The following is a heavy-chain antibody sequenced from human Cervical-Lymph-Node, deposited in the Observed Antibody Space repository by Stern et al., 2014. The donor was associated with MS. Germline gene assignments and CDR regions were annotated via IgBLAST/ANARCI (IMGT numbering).Heavy chain of an antibody. CDR2: IIPIVGPA. CDR3: ERPRNSLGVYFYGMDV. J-gene: IGHJ6*02. V-gene: IGHV1-69*01. D-gene: IGHD1-14*01. Sequence: VQLVESGAEVKKPGSSVKVSCKASGGTFSTFVISWVRQAPGQGLEWMGGIIPIVGPANYAQKFQGRVTITADESTTTAYMELNSLRSEDTAVYYCERPRNSLGVYFYGMDVWGQGTTVTVSS. CDR1: GGTFSTFV.